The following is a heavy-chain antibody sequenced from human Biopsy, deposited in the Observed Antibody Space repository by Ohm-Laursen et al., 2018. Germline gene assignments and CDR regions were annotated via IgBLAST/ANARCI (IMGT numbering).Heavy chain of an antibody. J-gene: IGHJ5*02. Sequence: SETLSLTCTLSGGSMTSRTHYWGWIRQTPGKGLEWIGTVYYSGTTYDNPSLKNRVIISVDTSKNQFSLSLKTVTAADTAVYYFARHDLSDFWSGYPNFFDRWGQGTLVTVSS. D-gene: IGHD3-3*01. CDR1: GGSMTSRTHY. CDR3: ARHDLSDFWSGYPNFFDR. CDR2: VYYSGTT. V-gene: IGHV4-39*01.